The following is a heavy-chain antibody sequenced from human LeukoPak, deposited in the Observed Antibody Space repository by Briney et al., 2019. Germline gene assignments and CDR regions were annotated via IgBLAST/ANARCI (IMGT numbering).Heavy chain of an antibody. J-gene: IGHJ4*02. V-gene: IGHV4-30-2*01. Sequence: SETLSLTCVVSGGSISSGGYSWSWIRQPPGKGLEWIGFIYHSGSTYYNPSLNSRVTISVDTSKNQFSLMLTSVTAADTAVYYCASRYSSSWYYFDYWGQGSLVTVSS. CDR1: GGSISSGGYS. CDR3: ASRYSSSWYYFDY. CDR2: IYHSGST. D-gene: IGHD6-13*01.